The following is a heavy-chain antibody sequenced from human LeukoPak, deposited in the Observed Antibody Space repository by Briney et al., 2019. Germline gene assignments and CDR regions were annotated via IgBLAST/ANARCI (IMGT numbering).Heavy chain of an antibody. CDR1: GGTFSSYA. CDR3: ARSGFNPTVTTYYYYYMDV. V-gene: IGHV1-69*06. CDR2: IIPIFGTA. D-gene: IGHD4-17*01. Sequence: SVKVSCKASGGTFSSYAISWVRQAPGQGLEWMGGIIPIFGTANYAQKFQGRVTITADKSTSTAYMELSSLRSEDTAVYYCARSGFNPTVTTYYYYYMDVWGKGTTVTVSS. J-gene: IGHJ6*03.